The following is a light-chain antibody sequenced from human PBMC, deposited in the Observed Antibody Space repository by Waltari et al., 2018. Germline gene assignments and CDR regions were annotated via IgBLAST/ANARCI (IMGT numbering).Light chain of an antibody. V-gene: IGLV2-14*03. CDR3: SSYTTTNIVV. J-gene: IGLJ2*01. Sequence: QSALTQPASVSGSPGQSITISCTGSSSDIGAYNFVSWYQQHPGKAPQLMIYDVSKRPSGVSNRFSGSKSGNTASLTIYGLQFEDEADYFCSSYTTTNIVVFGGGTELTVL. CDR2: DVS. CDR1: SSDIGAYNF.